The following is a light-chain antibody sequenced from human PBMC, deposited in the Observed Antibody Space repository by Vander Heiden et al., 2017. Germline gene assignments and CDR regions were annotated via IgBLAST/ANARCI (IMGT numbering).Light chain of an antibody. CDR3: RQALQTPTT. CDR1: HSLLHSNGYNY. J-gene: IGKJ1*01. CDR2: LGS. V-gene: IGKV2-28*01. Sequence: DIVMTQSPLFLPVTPGEPASISFRSSHSLLHSNGYNYLDWYLQKPGQSPQLLIYLGSNRASGVPDRFSGSGSGTDFTLKISRVEAEDVGVYYCRQALQTPTTFGQGTKVEIK.